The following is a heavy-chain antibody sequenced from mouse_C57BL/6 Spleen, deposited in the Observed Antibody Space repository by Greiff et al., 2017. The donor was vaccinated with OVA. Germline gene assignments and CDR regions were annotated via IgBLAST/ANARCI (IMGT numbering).Heavy chain of an antibody. J-gene: IGHJ3*01. D-gene: IGHD1-1*01. Sequence: GGGLVQPKGSLKLSCAASGFSFNTYAMNWVRQAPGKGLEWVARIRSKSNNYATYYAESVKDRFTISRDDTQSMLYLQMNTLKAEDTAMYNCVRDYYGSSGFAYWGQGTLVTVSA. CDR2: IRSKSNNYAT. CDR1: GFSFNTYA. CDR3: VRDYYGSSGFAY. V-gene: IGHV10-1*01.